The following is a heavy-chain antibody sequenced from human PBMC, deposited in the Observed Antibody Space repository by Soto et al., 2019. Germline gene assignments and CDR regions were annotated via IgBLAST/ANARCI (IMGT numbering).Heavy chain of an antibody. V-gene: IGHV3-66*01. CDR3: ASSSGISDFQH. D-gene: IGHD6-19*01. Sequence: EVQLVESGGGMVQPGGSLRLSCAASGFTVSSNYMSWVRQAPGKGLEWVSVIYSGGSTYYADSVKGRFTISRDNSKNTLYLQMNSLRAEDTAVYYCASSSGISDFQHWGQGTLVTVSS. J-gene: IGHJ1*01. CDR2: IYSGGST. CDR1: GFTVSSNY.